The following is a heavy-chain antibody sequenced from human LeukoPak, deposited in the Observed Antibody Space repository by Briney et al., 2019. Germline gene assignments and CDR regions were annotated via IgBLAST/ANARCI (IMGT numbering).Heavy chain of an antibody. D-gene: IGHD3-22*01. J-gene: IGHJ4*02. CDR1: GFTFNSYG. Sequence: GGSLRLSCAASGFTFNSYGMHWVRQAPGKGLEWVAVISYDGSNKYYADSVKGRFTISRDNSKNTPYLQMNSLRAEDTAVYYCAKLGSLDYYDSSGYYSPLPYFDYWGQGTLLTVSS. CDR3: AKLGSLDYYDSSGYYSPLPYFDY. V-gene: IGHV3-30*18. CDR2: ISYDGSNK.